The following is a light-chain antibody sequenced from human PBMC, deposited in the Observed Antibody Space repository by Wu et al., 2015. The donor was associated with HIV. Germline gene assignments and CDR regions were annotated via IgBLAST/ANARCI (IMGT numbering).Light chain of an antibody. CDR3: QQSYNIPAYS. CDR2: AAS. CDR1: QTISNY. J-gene: IGKJ2*03. V-gene: IGKV1-39*01. Sequence: DIQMTQSPSSLSASVGDRVTITCRASQTISNYLSWYQQKPGKAPKLLIYAASCLQSGVPSRFSGSGSGTDFTLTISSLQLEDFATYYCQQSYNIPAYSFGQGTKLEIK.